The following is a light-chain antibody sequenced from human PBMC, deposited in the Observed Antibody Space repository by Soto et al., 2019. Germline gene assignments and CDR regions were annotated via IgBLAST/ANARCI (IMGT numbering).Light chain of an antibody. Sequence: EVVLTQSPGTLSLSPGESATLSCRASQSVYNNYLAWYQQKPGQAPRLLIYGASNRATDVQDRFNASGSGTDFTLTIRRLEPEDFAVYYCHQFTYTVWTFGQGNRVELQ. V-gene: IGKV3-20*01. CDR2: GAS. J-gene: IGKJ1*01. CDR3: HQFTYTVWT. CDR1: QSVYNNY.